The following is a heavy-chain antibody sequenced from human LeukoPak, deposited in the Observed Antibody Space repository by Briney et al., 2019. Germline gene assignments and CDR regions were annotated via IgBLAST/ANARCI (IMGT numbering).Heavy chain of an antibody. CDR2: ISGSGDST. Sequence: PGGSLRLACAAPGFTLSSYAIGSVRQAPGKGLEWDSDISGSGDSTYYADCVKARFPSSRHHSKNTLYLQMNSLRAEDTAVYYCAKDREPAAGTSDYRGQGALFTVSS. CDR1: GFTLSSYA. J-gene: IGHJ4*02. V-gene: IGHV3-23*01. D-gene: IGHD6-13*01. CDR3: AKDREPAAGTSDY.